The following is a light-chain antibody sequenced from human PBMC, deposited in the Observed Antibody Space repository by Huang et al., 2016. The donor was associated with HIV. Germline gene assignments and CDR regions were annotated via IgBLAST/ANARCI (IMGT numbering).Light chain of an antibody. CDR1: QDIANY. V-gene: IGKV1-33*01. Sequence: IQMTQSPSSLSASVGDRVTISCQASQDIANYLNWYQQKPGQAPKLLIYDASTLQTGVPSRFSGSGSGTDFSFTISSLQPEDIATYYCQQYDSLPPWTFGQGTKVEIQ. CDR3: QQYDSLPPWT. CDR2: DAS. J-gene: IGKJ1*01.